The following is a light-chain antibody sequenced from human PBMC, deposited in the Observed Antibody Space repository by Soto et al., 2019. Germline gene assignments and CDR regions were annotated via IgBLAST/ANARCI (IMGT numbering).Light chain of an antibody. CDR3: QQYNNWPWT. Sequence: MTKSPAALSVSRGGRSTRACRASQSVATNLAWYQQKPGQPPRLLICGASTRATGIPARFSGSGSGTEFTLTISSLQSVDCAVYSCQQYNNWPWTFGQGSKVDI. CDR1: QSVATN. CDR2: GAS. J-gene: IGKJ1*01. V-gene: IGKV3-15*01.